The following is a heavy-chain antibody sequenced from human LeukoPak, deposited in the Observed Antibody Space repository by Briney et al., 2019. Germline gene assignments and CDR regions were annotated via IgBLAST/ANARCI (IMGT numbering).Heavy chain of an antibody. CDR2: IWYDGRTK. Sequence: GGSLRLSCAASGFTFSNYGMHWVRQAPGKGLEWVALIWYDGRTKFHADSVKGRFTISRDNSKNTLYLQMDSLRDEDAAVYYCAREWGRIAVAGGPGYWGQGSRVTVSS. D-gene: IGHD6-19*01. J-gene: IGHJ4*02. V-gene: IGHV3-33*01. CDR3: AREWGRIAVAGGPGY. CDR1: GFTFSNYG.